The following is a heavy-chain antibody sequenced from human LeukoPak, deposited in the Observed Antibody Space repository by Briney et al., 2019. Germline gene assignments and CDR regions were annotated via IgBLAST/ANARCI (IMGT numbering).Heavy chain of an antibody. V-gene: IGHV4-4*07. CDR2: IYTSGST. Sequence: SETLSLTCTVSGGSISSYYWSWIRQPAGKGLEWIGRIYTSGSTNYNPSLKSRVTMSVDTSKNQFSLKLSSVTAADTAVYYCARAGYYYDGSGYYYADYWGQGTLVAVSS. D-gene: IGHD3-22*01. CDR3: ARAGYYYDGSGYYYADY. J-gene: IGHJ4*02. CDR1: GGSISSYY.